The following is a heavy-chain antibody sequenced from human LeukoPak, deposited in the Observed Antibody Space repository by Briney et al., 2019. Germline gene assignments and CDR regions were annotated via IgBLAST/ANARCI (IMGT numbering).Heavy chain of an antibody. J-gene: IGHJ4*02. CDR2: INHSGST. CDR1: GGSFSGYY. Sequence: PSETLSLTCAVYGGSFSGYYWSWIRQPPGEGLEWIGEINHSGSTNYNPSLKSRVTISVDTSKNQFSLKLSSVTAADTAVSYCARGTSLQSGSYSFDYWGQGTLVTVSS. V-gene: IGHV4-34*01. D-gene: IGHD1-26*01. CDR3: ARGTSLQSGSYSFDY.